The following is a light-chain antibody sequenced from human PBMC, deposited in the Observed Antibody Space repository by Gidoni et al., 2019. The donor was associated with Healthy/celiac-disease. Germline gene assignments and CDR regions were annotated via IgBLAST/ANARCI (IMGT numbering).Light chain of an antibody. CDR2: GAS. Sequence: IVLTQSPVTLSLSPGERATLSCRASQSVSSSYLAWYQQKPGQAPRLLIYGASSRATGIPDRFSGSGSGTDFTLTISRLEPEDFAVYYCQQYGSAWTFGQGTKVEIK. CDR3: QQYGSAWT. CDR1: QSVSSSY. J-gene: IGKJ1*01. V-gene: IGKV3-20*01.